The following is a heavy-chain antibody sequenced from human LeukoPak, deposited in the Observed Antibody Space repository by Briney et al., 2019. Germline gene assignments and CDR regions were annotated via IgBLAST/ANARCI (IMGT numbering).Heavy chain of an antibody. J-gene: IGHJ6*02. D-gene: IGHD2-8*01. Sequence: ASVTVSCKASGYSFTSYGITWVRQAPGQGLEWMGWINPNSGGTNYAQKFQGRVTMTRDTSISTAYMELSRLRSDATAVYYCARGYCTNGVCQYYYYYGMDVGGQGTTVTVYS. V-gene: IGHV1-2*02. CDR3: ARGYCTNGVCQYYYYYGMDV. CDR2: INPNSGGT. CDR1: GYSFTSYG.